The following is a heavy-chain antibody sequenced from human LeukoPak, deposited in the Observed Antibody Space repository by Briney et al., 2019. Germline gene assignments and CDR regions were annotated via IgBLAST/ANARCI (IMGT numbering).Heavy chain of an antibody. CDR3: ARGRVWFDP. CDR1: GGSMSSYY. J-gene: IGHJ5*02. V-gene: IGHV4-59*01. Sequence: SEALSLTCTVSGGSMSSYYWSWIRQPPGKGLEWVGYIYYSGSTTYNPSLKSRVTISVDTSKNQFSLKLSSVTAADTAVYYCARGRVWFDPWGQGTLVTVSS. CDR2: IYYSGST.